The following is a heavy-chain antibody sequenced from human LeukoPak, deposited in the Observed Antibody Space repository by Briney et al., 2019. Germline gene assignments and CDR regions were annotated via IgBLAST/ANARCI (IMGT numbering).Heavy chain of an antibody. J-gene: IGHJ4*02. CDR1: GGSISSGGYS. Sequence: PSQTLSLTCAVSGGSISSGGYSWSWIRQPPGKGLEWIGYIYHSGSTYYNPSLKSRVTISVDRSKNQFSLKLSSVTAADTAVYYCVRNDYGDYGFFDYWSQGTLVTVSS. V-gene: IGHV4-30-2*01. CDR3: VRNDYGDYGFFDY. CDR2: IYHSGST. D-gene: IGHD4-17*01.